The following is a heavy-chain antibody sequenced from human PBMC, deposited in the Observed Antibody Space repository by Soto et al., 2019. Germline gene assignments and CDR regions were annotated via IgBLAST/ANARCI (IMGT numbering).Heavy chain of an antibody. CDR2: INAGNGNT. J-gene: IGHJ6*03. Sequence: ASVKVSCKASGYTFTSYAMHWVRQAPGQRLEWMGWINAGNGNTKYSQKFQGRVTITRDTSASTAYMELSSLRSEDTAVYYCAREVENGDYVSPNYYYYYMDVWGKGTTVTVSS. V-gene: IGHV1-3*01. D-gene: IGHD4-17*01. CDR1: GYTFTSYA. CDR3: AREVENGDYVSPNYYYYYMDV.